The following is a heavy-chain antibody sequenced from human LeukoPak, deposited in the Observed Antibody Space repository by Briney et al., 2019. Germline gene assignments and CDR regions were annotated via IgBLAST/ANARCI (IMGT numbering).Heavy chain of an antibody. Sequence: ASVKVSCKTSGYRFNAYGISWVRQAPGQGLEWMGWISGYNGNTNYGEKVQGRLTMTLDTSTTTAYMELSGLRSDDTAVYYCARVFDFGDNGDDAFDTWGQGTLVTVSS. D-gene: IGHD4-17*01. CDR1: GYRFNAYG. CDR3: ARVFDFGDNGDDAFDT. J-gene: IGHJ3*02. V-gene: IGHV1-18*01. CDR2: ISGYNGNT.